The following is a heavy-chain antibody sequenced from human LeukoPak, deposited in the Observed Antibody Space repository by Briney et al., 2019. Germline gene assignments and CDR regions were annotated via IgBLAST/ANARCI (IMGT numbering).Heavy chain of an antibody. Sequence: ASVKVSCKASGYTFTSYDINWVRQATGQGLEWMGWMNPNSGNTGYAQKFQGRVTITRNTSISTAYMELSSLRSEDTAVYYCARGRGNWNYAYYYYMDVWGKGTTVTVSS. V-gene: IGHV1-8*03. CDR2: MNPNSGNT. J-gene: IGHJ6*03. CDR1: GYTFTSYD. D-gene: IGHD1-7*01. CDR3: ARGRGNWNYAYYYYMDV.